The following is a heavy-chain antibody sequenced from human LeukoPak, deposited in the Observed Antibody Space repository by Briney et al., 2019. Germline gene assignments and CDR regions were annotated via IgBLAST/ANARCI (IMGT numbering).Heavy chain of an antibody. CDR1: GFTFSSYG. J-gene: IGHJ4*02. D-gene: IGHD6-13*01. V-gene: IGHV3-33*06. CDR3: AKDLGYAAGIDY. Sequence: PGGSLRLSCAASGFTFSSYGMHWVRQAPGKGLEWVAVIWYDGSNKYYADSVKGRFTISRDNSKNTLSLQMNSLRAEDTAMYYCAKDLGYAAGIDYWGQGTLVTVSS. CDR2: IWYDGSNK.